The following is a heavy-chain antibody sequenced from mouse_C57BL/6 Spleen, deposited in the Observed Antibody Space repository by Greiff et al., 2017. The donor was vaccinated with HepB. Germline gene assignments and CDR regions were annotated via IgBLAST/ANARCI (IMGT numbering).Heavy chain of an antibody. D-gene: IGHD1-1*01. CDR1: GYAFSSYW. J-gene: IGHJ2*01. Sequence: VQLQESGAELVKPGASVKISCKASGYAFSSYWMNWVKQRPGKGLEWIGQIYPGDGDTNYNGKFKGKATLTADKSSSTAYMQLSSLTSEDSAVYFCERDYGLYYFDYWGQGTTLTVSS. CDR2: IYPGDGDT. CDR3: ERDYGLYYFDY. V-gene: IGHV1-80*01.